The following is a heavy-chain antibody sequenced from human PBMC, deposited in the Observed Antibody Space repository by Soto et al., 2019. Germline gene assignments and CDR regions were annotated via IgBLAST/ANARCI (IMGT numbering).Heavy chain of an antibody. CDR3: VKGQSSSWSQTGGMDV. J-gene: IGHJ6*02. CDR2: IDDGGVST. CDR1: GFTFSTYA. Sequence: EVQLLESGGGVVQPGGSLRLSCAASGFTFSTYALSWARQAPGKGLEWVAGIDDGGVSTYYADSVKGRLTISRDNSKNTLYLQMGSLRAEDTAVYYCVKGQSSSWSQTGGMDVWGQGTTVTVSS. V-gene: IGHV3-23*01. D-gene: IGHD6-6*01.